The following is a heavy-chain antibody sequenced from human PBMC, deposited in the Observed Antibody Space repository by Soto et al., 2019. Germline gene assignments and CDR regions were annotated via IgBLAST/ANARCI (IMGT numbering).Heavy chain of an antibody. CDR2: ISAYNGNT. CDR1: GYTFTSYG. V-gene: IGHV1-18*01. D-gene: IGHD3-22*01. Sequence: QVQLVQSGAEVKKPGASVKVSCKASGYTFTSYGISWVRQAPGQGLEWMGWISAYNGNTNYAQKLQGRVTMTPDTCTSTAFMELRSLRSDDTAVYYCARFMTYYLDISGYYASDWGQGTLVTVSS. J-gene: IGHJ4*02. CDR3: ARFMTYYLDISGYYASD.